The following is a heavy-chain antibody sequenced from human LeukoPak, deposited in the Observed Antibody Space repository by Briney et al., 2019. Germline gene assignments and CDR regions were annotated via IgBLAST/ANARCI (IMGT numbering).Heavy chain of an antibody. CDR2: INSDGSST. V-gene: IGHV3-74*01. CDR1: GFTFSSYW. CDR3: ARAGYYYDSSGYRTGIFDY. J-gene: IGHJ4*02. Sequence: RGSLRLSCAASGFTFSSYWMHWVRQAPGKGLVWVSRINSDGSSTSYADSVKGRFTISRDNAKNTLYLQMNSLRAEDTAVYYCARAGYYYDSSGYRTGIFDYWGQGTLVTVSS. D-gene: IGHD3-22*01.